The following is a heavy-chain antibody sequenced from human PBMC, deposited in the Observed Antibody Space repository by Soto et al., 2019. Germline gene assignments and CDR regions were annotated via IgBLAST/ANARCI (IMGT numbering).Heavy chain of an antibody. D-gene: IGHD6-6*01. Sequence: PSETLSLTCTVSGGSISSYYWSWIRQPPGKGLECIGNIYYDGNTYYNPSLKSRVTISLDTSKNQFSLRLNSVTAADTAVYYCARSSIAPRLFMYPFDYWGQGTLVTVSS. CDR2: IYYDGNT. J-gene: IGHJ4*02. CDR1: GGSISSYY. CDR3: ARSSIAPRLFMYPFDY. V-gene: IGHV4-59*04.